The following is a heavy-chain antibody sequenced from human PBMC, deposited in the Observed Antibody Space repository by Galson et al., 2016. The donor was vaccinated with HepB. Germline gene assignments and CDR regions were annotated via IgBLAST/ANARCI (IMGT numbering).Heavy chain of an antibody. V-gene: IGHV3-48*02. CDR3: ARDAPSKQLWPKIFYFDY. CDR2: ISTASNTI. Sequence: SLRLSCAASGFTFSDYNMNWVRQAPGKGLEWVSYISTASNTIYYADSVKGRFTISRDNAKNSLYLQMNRLRDEDTAVYYCARDAPSKQLWPKIFYFDYWGQGSLVAVSS. D-gene: IGHD1-1*01. CDR1: GFTFSDYN. J-gene: IGHJ4*02.